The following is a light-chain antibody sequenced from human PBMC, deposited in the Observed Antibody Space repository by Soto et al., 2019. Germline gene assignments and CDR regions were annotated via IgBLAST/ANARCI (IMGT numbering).Light chain of an antibody. CDR1: QSVSTN. Sequence: EKVLTQSPTTLSVSPGERATLSCRASQSVSTNLAWYQQKPGQAPRLLIYGASTRATAFPARFSGSGSGTEFTLTISSLQSEDFAVYYCQQYDNWPQTFGQGTKLEIK. V-gene: IGKV3-15*01. CDR2: GAS. J-gene: IGKJ2*01. CDR3: QQYDNWPQT.